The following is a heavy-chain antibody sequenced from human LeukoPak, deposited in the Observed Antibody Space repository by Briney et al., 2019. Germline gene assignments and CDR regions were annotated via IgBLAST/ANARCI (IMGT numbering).Heavy chain of an antibody. Sequence: PSETLSLTCTVSGYSISSGYYWGWIRQPPGKGLEWIGSIYHSGSTYYNPSLKSRVTISVDTSKNQFSLKLSSVTAADTAVYYCARLDPRHDILTGSKFDYWGQGTLVTVSS. CDR1: GYSISSGYY. CDR3: ARLDPRHDILTGSKFDY. D-gene: IGHD3-9*01. J-gene: IGHJ4*02. CDR2: IYHSGST. V-gene: IGHV4-38-2*02.